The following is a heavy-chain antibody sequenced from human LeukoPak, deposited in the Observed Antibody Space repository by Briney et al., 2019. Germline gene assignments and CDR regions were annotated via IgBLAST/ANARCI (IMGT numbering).Heavy chain of an antibody. CDR3: ARGEDDYGDPPLVRDYFDY. CDR2: IYHTGST. D-gene: IGHD4-17*01. CDR1: GGSIGSGLYS. Sequence: SETLSLTCDVSGGSIGSGLYSWSWIRQPLGKGLEWIGYIYHTGSTYYNPSLKSRVTISVDTSKNQFSLKLSSVTAADTTVYYCARGEDDYGDPPLVRDYFDYWGQGTLVTVSS. J-gene: IGHJ4*02. V-gene: IGHV4-30-2*01.